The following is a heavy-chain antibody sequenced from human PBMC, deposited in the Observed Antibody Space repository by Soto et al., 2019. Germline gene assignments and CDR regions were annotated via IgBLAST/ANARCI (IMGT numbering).Heavy chain of an antibody. CDR3: ARHQSHSSSYVDP. J-gene: IGHJ5*02. Sequence: QLQLQESGPGLVKPSETLSLTCTVSGGSISSSSYYWGWIRQPPGKGLEWIGSIYYSGSTYYNPSLKSRVTISVVTSKNPSSLNLSSVTAADTAVYYCARHQSHSSSYVDPWAQRTLVNVSS. D-gene: IGHD6-13*01. V-gene: IGHV4-39*01. CDR2: IYYSGST. CDR1: GGSISSSSYY.